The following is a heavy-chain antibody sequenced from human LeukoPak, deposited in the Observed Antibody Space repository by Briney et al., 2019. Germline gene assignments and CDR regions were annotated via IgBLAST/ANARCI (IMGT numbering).Heavy chain of an antibody. V-gene: IGHV4-34*01. D-gene: IGHD3-10*01. CDR1: GASISGYY. Sequence: SETLSLTCTVSGASISGYYWSWIRQPPGKGLEWIGEINHSGSTNYNPSLKSRVTISVDTSKNQFSLKLSSVTAADTAVYYCARGLTMWGQGTLVTVSS. CDR3: ARGLTM. J-gene: IGHJ4*02. CDR2: INHSGST.